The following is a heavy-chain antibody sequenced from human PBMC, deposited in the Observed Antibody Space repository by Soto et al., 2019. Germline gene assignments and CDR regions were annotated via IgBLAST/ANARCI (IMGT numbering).Heavy chain of an antibody. J-gene: IGHJ1*01. CDR2: ISKDGTST. Sequence: QVQLVESGGGVVQPGGSLRLSCAASGLTFRTYGIHWVRQAPGKGLEWVALISKDGTSTYYADSVRGRFTTSRDNSQNKVFLQMNSLRPEDTAIYFCARGTDYADLGNAEYFHPWGQGTLVTVSS. CDR3: ARGTDYADLGNAEYFHP. V-gene: IGHV3-30*03. D-gene: IGHD4-17*01. CDR1: GLTFRTYG.